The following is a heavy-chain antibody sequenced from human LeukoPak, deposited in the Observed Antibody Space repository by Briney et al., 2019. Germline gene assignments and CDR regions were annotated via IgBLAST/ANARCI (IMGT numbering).Heavy chain of an antibody. V-gene: IGHV4-34*01. CDR1: GGSFSGYY. CDR2: INHSGST. J-gene: IGHJ3*02. CDR3: ARVAVVNDAFDI. Sequence: PSETLSLTCAVSGGSFSGYYWSWIRQPPGKGLEWIGEINHSGSTNYNPSLKSRVTISVYTSKNQFSLKLSSVTAADTAVYYCARVAVVNDAFDIWGQGTMVTVSS.